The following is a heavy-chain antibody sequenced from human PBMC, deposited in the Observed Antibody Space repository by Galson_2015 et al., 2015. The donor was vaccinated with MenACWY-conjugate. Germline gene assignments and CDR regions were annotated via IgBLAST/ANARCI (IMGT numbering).Heavy chain of an antibody. CDR3: ARDMGSVGDV. CDR1: EVTLNDYT. CDR2: IIPILGMT. Sequence: SVKVSCKASEVTLNDYTISWVRQAPGEGLEWVGRIIPILGMTNYGQRFQGRVTMTADKSTSTAYMELSSLRSEDTAVYYCARDMGSVGDVWGQGTTVIVS. J-gene: IGHJ6*02. D-gene: IGHD1-26*01. V-gene: IGHV1-69*04.